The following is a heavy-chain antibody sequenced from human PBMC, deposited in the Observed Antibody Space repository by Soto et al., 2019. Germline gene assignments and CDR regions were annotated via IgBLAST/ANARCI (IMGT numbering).Heavy chain of an antibody. CDR3: ARPMITFGGVIPPHYGMDV. Sequence: GGALRLSCAASEFTFSIYSMNWVRQAPGKGLEWVSSISSSSSYIYYADSVKGRFTISRDNAKNSLYLQMNSLRAEDTAVYYCARPMITFGGVIPPHYGMDVWGQGTTVTVSS. CDR2: ISSSSSYI. D-gene: IGHD3-16*02. CDR1: EFTFSIYS. V-gene: IGHV3-21*01. J-gene: IGHJ6*01.